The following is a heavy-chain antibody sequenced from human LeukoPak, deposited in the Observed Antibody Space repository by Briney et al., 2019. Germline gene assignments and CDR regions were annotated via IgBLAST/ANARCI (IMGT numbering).Heavy chain of an antibody. CDR2: IKQDGSEK. CDR3: ARLEGGAGTTTAIDY. D-gene: IGHD1-1*01. V-gene: IGHV3-7*01. Sequence: GGSLRLSCAAFGFTFSSYWMSWVRQAPGKGLEWVANIKQDGSEKYYVDSVKGRFTISRDNAKNSLYLQMNCLRAEDTAVYYCARLEGGAGTTTAIDYWGQGTLVTVSS. CDR1: GFTFSSYW. J-gene: IGHJ4*02.